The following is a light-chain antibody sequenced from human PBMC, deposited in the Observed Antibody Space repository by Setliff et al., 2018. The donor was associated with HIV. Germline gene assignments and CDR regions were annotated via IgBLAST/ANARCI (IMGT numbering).Light chain of an antibody. CDR2: EVS. CDR3: ASHRDTNTLEV. Sequence: QSALTQPASVSGSPGQSITISCTGTSSDVGGYNSVSWYQQHPGKAPKLMIYEVSNRPSGVSNRFSGSKSGNTASLTISGLQPEDEADYYCASHRDTNTLEVFGTGTKVTVL. V-gene: IGLV2-14*01. CDR1: SSDVGGYNS. J-gene: IGLJ1*01.